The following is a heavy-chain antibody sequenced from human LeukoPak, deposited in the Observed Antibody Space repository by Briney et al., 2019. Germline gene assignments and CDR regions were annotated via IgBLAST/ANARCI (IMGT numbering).Heavy chain of an antibody. CDR1: GFVLTEVS. D-gene: IGHD4-11*01. J-gene: IGHJ4*02. V-gene: IGHV1-24*01. CDR2: LDRETDET. CDR3: ITDHYNNHGNFDF. Sequence: ASVKVSCKVSGFVLTEVSVHWVRQAPGKGLEWMASLDRETDETIYAQNFQGRVTMTEDTSTDTAYTEVRRLTSEDTALYFCITDHYNNHGNFDFWGQGTLLNVAS.